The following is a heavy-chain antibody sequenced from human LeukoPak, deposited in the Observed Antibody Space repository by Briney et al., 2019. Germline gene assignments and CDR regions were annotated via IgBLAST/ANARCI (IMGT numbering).Heavy chain of an antibody. CDR3: ARAEEDIVVVPAAETNFYYYYYMDV. J-gene: IGHJ6*03. V-gene: IGHV3-48*03. D-gene: IGHD2-2*01. Sequence: GGSLRLSCAASGFTFSSYEMNWVRQAPGKGLEWVSYISSSGSTIYYADSVKGRFTISRDNAKNSLYLQMNSLRAEDTAVYYCARAEEDIVVVPAAETNFYYYYYMDVWGKGTTVTISS. CDR2: ISSSGSTI. CDR1: GFTFSSYE.